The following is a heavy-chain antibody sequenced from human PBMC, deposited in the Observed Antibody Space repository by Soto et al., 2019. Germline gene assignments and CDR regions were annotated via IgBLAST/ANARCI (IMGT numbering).Heavy chain of an antibody. CDR2: ISYDGSNN. CDR1: GFTFSSYG. V-gene: IGHV3-30*18. Sequence: QVQLVESGGGVVQPGRSLRLSCAASGFTFSSYGMHWVRQAPGKGLEWVAVISYDGSNNYYADSVKGRFTISRDNSKNTLYLQMNSLRAEDTAVYYCAKDIARVAVAGSPSGRWGQGTLVTVSS. D-gene: IGHD6-19*01. CDR3: AKDIARVAVAGSPSGR. J-gene: IGHJ4*02.